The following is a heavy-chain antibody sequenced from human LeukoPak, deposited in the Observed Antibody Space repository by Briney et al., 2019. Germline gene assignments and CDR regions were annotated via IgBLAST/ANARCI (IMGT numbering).Heavy chain of an antibody. Sequence: PSETLSLTCTVSGGSISSGDYCWSWIRQPPGKGLEWIGYIYYSGSTYYNPSLKSRVTISVDTSKNQFSLKLSSVTAADTAVYYCARDCLETGYYFYGMHVWGQGTTVTVSS. J-gene: IGHJ6*02. D-gene: IGHD3-3*01. CDR3: ARDCLETGYYFYGMHV. V-gene: IGHV4-30-4*01. CDR2: IYYSGST. CDR1: GGSISSGDYC.